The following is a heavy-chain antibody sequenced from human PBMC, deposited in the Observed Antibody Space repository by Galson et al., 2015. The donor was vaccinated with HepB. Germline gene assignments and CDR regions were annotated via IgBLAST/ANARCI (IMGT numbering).Heavy chain of an antibody. J-gene: IGHJ4*02. CDR3: AKQGPGCSSTSCYNTLDY. Sequence: SLRLSCAASGFTFSSYGMHWVRQAPGKGLEWVAVIWYDGSNKYYADSVKGRFTISRDNSKNTLYLQMNSLRAEDTAVYYCAKQGPGCSSTSCYNTLDYWGQGTGVTVS. V-gene: IGHV3-33*06. D-gene: IGHD2-2*02. CDR2: IWYDGSNK. CDR1: GFTFSSYG.